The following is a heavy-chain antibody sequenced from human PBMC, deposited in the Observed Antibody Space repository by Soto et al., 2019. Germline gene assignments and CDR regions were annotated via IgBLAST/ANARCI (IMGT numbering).Heavy chain of an antibody. CDR3: ARGGAARPYLAGPFDY. Sequence: PGGSLRLSCAASGFTFSSYSMNWVRQAPGKGLEWVSSISSSSSYIYYADSVKGRFTISRDNAKNSLYLQMNSLRAEDTAVYYCARGGAARPYLAGPFDYWGQGTLVTVSS. V-gene: IGHV3-21*01. CDR1: GFTFSSYS. CDR2: ISSSSSYI. D-gene: IGHD6-6*01. J-gene: IGHJ4*02.